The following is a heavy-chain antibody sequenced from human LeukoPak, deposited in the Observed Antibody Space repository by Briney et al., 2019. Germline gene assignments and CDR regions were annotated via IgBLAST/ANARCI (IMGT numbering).Heavy chain of an antibody. V-gene: IGHV3-30*01. J-gene: IGHJ4*02. CDR3: ARSGYYYDSSGFPSY. D-gene: IGHD3-22*01. CDR2: ISYDGSNK. Sequence: GGSLRLSCAASGFTFSSYAMHWVRQAPGKGLEWVAVISYDGSNKYYADSVKGRFTISRDNSKNTLYLQMNSLRAEDTAVYYCARSGYYYDSSGFPSYWGQGTLATVSS. CDR1: GFTFSSYA.